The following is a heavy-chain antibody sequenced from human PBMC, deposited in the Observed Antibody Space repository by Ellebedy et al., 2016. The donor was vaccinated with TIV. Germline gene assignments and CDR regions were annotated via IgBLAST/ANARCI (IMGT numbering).Heavy chain of an antibody. V-gene: IGHV4-34*01. CDR1: GGSFRGYY. J-gene: IGHJ4*02. CDR3: ARQSGGWLGRFDN. CDR2: IHYSGST. Sequence: SETLSLXXAVYGGSFRGYYWSWIRQSPGKGLEWIGSIHYSGSTYYNPSLKSRVSIPVDTSKNQFSMRLRSVTAADTAIYYCARQSGGWLGRFDNWGQGALVSVSS. D-gene: IGHD3-10*01.